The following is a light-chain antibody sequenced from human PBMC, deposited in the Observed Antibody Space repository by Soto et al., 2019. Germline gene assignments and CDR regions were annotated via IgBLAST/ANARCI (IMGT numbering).Light chain of an antibody. CDR2: GAW. CDR1: QSVGGSR. J-gene: IGKJ1*01. Sequence: ETVLTQSAGTLSLSAVERATLSCRASQSVGGSRIAWYHQKPGQAPRLLLYGAWNRVTGIPGRFSGSGSRTDFTLTISSLEPEDFEVYYCQQYANPPSTFGKGSKVDIK. CDR3: QQYANPPST. V-gene: IGKV3-20*01.